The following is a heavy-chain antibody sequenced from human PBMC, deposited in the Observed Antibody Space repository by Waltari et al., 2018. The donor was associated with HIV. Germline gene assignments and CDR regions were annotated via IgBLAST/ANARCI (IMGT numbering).Heavy chain of an antibody. CDR2: IYHSGST. J-gene: IGHJ4*02. CDR3: ARHQQLVQSLYYFDL. V-gene: IGHV4-39*01. D-gene: IGHD6-6*01. CDR1: GGSLGRANYY. Sequence: QLQLQESGPGLVKPSETLSLTCTVSGGSLGRANYYWGWIRQPPGKGLEWIGNIYHSGSTHYNPSLKSRVTISVATSKNQFSLKLSSVTAADTAVYYCARHQQLVQSLYYFDLWGQGTLVSVSS.